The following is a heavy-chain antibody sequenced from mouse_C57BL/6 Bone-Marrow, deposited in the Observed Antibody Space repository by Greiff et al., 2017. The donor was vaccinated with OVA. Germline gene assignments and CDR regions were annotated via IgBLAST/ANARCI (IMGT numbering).Heavy chain of an antibody. J-gene: IGHJ1*03. CDR1: GYTFTSYW. Sequence: VQLQQPGAELVRPGSSVKLSCKASGYTFTSYWMDWVKQRPGQGLEWIGNIYPSDSDTHYNQKFKDKATLTVDKSSSTAYMQLSSLTSEDSAVYYCARYGFITTVVDWYFEGWGTGTTVTVSS. V-gene: IGHV1-61*01. CDR3: ARYGFITTVVDWYFEG. CDR2: IYPSDSDT. D-gene: IGHD1-1*01.